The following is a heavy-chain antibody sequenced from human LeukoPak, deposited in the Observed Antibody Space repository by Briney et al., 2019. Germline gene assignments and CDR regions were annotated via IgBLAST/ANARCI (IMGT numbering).Heavy chain of an antibody. Sequence: GGSLRLSCAASRFTFSNFWMSWVRQAPGKGLEWVANIKGDGSEKYHVDSVKGRFTISRDNAKNSLYLQMNSLRAEDTAVYYCAKFPYGDYVHYWGQGTLVTVSS. J-gene: IGHJ4*02. CDR2: IKGDGSEK. D-gene: IGHD4-17*01. CDR3: AKFPYGDYVHY. CDR1: RFTFSNFW. V-gene: IGHV3-7*05.